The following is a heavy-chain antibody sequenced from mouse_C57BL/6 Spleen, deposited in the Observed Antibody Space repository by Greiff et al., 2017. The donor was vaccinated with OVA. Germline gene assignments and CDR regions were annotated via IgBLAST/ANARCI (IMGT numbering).Heavy chain of an antibody. CDR1: GYAFSSSW. Sequence: QVQLKESGPELVKPGASVKISCKASGYAFSSSWMNWVKQRPGKGLEWIGRIYPGDGDTNYNGKFKGKATLTADKSSSTAYMQLSSLTSEDSAVYFCARSRNYGNFHFDYWGQGTTLTVSS. V-gene: IGHV1-82*01. CDR3: ARSRNYGNFHFDY. CDR2: IYPGDGDT. D-gene: IGHD2-1*01. J-gene: IGHJ2*01.